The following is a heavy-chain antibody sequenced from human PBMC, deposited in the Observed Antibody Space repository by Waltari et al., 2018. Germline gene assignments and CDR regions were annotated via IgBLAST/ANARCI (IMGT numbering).Heavy chain of an antibody. CDR1: GVISSRQD. CDR3: ATQASISSPSF. J-gene: IGHJ4*02. CDR2: IRFDGGQK. V-gene: IGHV3-30*02. D-gene: IGHD3-16*02. Sequence: QVQLVESGGGVVLPGGALRLSCKASGVISSRQDMNWVRQAPGMGLEWVSLIRFDGGQKFYADTVKGRFTVSRDNSRDTLYLHMESLRSGDTATYFCATQASISSPSFWGRGTLVTVSS.